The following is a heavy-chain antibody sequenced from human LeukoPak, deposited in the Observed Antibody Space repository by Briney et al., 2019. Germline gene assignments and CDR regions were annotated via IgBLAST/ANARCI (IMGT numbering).Heavy chain of an antibody. D-gene: IGHD2-2*01. CDR3: ARDVIGYCSSTSCSRFGFDP. Sequence: ASVKVSCKASGYTFTSYAMNWVRQAPGQGLEWMGGIIPIFGTANYAQKFQGRVTITADESTSTAYIELSSLRSEDTAVYYCARDVIGYCSSTSCSRFGFDPWGQGTLVTVSS. J-gene: IGHJ5*02. CDR1: GYTFTSYA. CDR2: IIPIFGTA. V-gene: IGHV1-69*13.